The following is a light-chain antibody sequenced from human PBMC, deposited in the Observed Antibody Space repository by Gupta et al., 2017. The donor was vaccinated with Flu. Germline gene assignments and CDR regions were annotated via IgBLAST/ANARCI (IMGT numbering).Light chain of an antibody. Sequence: LTQSPDTLSQSPGDRVTVSCRLSESVSSTYLAWYQQRPGQSPRLLIYRASRRAPDIPDRFIGTASGTDFALTISGLQPDDSATYFCQQYGSIPPTFGGGTKVEVK. J-gene: IGKJ4*01. CDR2: RAS. V-gene: IGKV3-20*01. CDR3: QQYGSIPPT. CDR1: ESVSSTY.